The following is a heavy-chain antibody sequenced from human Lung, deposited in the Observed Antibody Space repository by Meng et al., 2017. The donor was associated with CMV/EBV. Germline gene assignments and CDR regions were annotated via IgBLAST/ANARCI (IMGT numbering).Heavy chain of an antibody. V-gene: IGHV3-43*01. CDR1: GFTFDDYT. CDR3: AKGKQYSSSWQRYYYYGIDG. J-gene: IGHJ6*02. CDR2: ISWDGGST. D-gene: IGHD6-13*01. Sequence: GEXXKISCAASGFTFDDYTMHWVRQAPGKGLEWVSLISWDGGSTYYADSVKGRFTISRDNSKNSLYLQMNSLRTEDTALYYCAKGKQYSSSWQRYYYYGIDGXGQGXTVTVSS.